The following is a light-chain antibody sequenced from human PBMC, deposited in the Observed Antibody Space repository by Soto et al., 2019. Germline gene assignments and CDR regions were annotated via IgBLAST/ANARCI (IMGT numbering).Light chain of an antibody. J-gene: IGLJ2*01. CDR3: QTWGTGIQV. V-gene: IGLV4-69*01. Sequence: QTVVTQSPSASASLGASVKLTCTLSSGHSSYAIAWHQQQPEKGPRYLMNLNSDGSHNKGDGIPDRFSGSSSGAERYLTISILQSEDEADYYCQTWGTGIQVFGGGTKVTVL. CDR1: SGHSSYA. CDR2: LNSDGSH.